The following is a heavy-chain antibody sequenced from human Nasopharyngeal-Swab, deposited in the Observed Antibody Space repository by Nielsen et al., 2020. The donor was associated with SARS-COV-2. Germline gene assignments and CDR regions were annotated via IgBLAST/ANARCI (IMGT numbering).Heavy chain of an antibody. D-gene: IGHD3-10*01. J-gene: IGHJ5*02. CDR1: GYTFTSYG. Sequence: ASVKVSCKAFGYTFTSYGISWVRQAPGQGLEWMGWISAYNANTKNAQKLQGRVTMTTDTSTNTAYMELRSLRSDDTAVYYCATGGIVTSNWFDPWGQGTLVTVSS. CDR2: ISAYNANT. V-gene: IGHV1-18*01. CDR3: ATGGIVTSNWFDP.